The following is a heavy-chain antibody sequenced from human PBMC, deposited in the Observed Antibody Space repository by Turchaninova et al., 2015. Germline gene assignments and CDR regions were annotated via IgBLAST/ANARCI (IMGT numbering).Heavy chain of an antibody. CDR2: ISHRRRT. J-gene: IGHJ4*02. Sequence: QVQLQESGPGLVKPSGTLSLTCAVSGGSISRSNWWSWVRQPPGKGLEWMGEISHRRRTNYTPCPKSRVTISIDKSQNQVSLKLSSVTAADTAVYYCARDRWDWGQGTLVTVSS. V-gene: IGHV4-4*02. CDR1: GGSISRSNW. CDR3: ARDRWD. D-gene: IGHD4-23*01.